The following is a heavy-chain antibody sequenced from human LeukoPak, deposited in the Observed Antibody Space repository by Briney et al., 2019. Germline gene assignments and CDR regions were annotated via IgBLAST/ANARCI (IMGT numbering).Heavy chain of an antibody. J-gene: IGHJ4*02. V-gene: IGHV4-38-2*02. CDR1: GYSISSGCY. D-gene: IGHD3-22*01. Sequence: PSETLSLTCTVSGYSISSGCYWGWIRQPPGKGLEWIGSIYHSGSTYYNPSLKSRVTISVDTSKNQFSLKLSSVTAADMAVYYCARAKPYYYDSSGYLIDYWGQGTLVTVSS. CDR2: IYHSGST. CDR3: ARAKPYYYDSSGYLIDY.